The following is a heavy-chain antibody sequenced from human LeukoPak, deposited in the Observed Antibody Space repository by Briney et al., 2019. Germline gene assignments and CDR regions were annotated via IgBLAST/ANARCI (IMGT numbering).Heavy chain of an antibody. V-gene: IGHV1-69*05. Sequence: SVKVSCKASGGTFSSYAISWVRQAPGQGLEWMGGIIPIFGTANYAQKFQGRVTITTDESTSTAYMELSSLRSEDTAVYYCASGHIAARPYWFDPWAREPWSPSPQ. J-gene: IGHJ5*02. CDR2: IIPIFGTA. D-gene: IGHD6-6*01. CDR3: ASGHIAARPYWFDP. CDR1: GGTFSSYA.